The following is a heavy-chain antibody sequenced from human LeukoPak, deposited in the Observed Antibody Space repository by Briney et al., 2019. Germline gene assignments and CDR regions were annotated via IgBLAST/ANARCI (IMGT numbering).Heavy chain of an antibody. CDR2: IYYSGST. V-gene: IGHV4-59*01. Sequence: TSSETLSLTCTVSGGSISSYYWSWIRQPPGKGLEWIGYIYYSGSTNYNPSLKSRVTISVDTSKNQFSLKLSSVTAADTAVYYCARARDYYDSSGYPDYWGQGTLVTVSS. CDR3: ARARDYYDSSGYPDY. J-gene: IGHJ4*02. CDR1: GGSISSYY. D-gene: IGHD3-22*01.